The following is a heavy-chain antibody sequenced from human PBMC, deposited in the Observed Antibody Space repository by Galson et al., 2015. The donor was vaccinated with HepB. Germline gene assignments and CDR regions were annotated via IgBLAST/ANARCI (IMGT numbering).Heavy chain of an antibody. J-gene: IGHJ4*02. CDR2: ISGSGGST. D-gene: IGHD3-22*01. Sequence: SLRLSCAASRFTFSSYAMSWVRQAPGKGLEWVSAISGSGGSTYYADSVKGRFTISRDNSKNTLYLQMNSLRAEDTAVYYCAKPPQDSPYWDSSGYPLGYWGQGTLVTVSS. CDR3: AKPPQDSPYWDSSGYPLGY. CDR1: RFTFSSYA. V-gene: IGHV3-23*01.